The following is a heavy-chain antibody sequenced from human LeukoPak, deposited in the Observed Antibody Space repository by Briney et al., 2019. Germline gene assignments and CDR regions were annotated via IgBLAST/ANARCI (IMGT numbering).Heavy chain of an antibody. V-gene: IGHV4-61*09. Sequence: PSETLSLTCTVSGGSISSGSYYWSWIRQPAGKGLEWIGHIYTSGSTNYNPSLKSRVTISVDTSKNQFSLKLSSVTAADTAVYYCASLDYGDYGAYFDYWGQGTLVTVSS. J-gene: IGHJ4*02. CDR1: GGSISSGSYY. CDR3: ASLDYGDYGAYFDY. CDR2: IYTSGST. D-gene: IGHD4-17*01.